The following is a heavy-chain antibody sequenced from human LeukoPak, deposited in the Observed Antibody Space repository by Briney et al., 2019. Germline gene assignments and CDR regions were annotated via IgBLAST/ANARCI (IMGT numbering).Heavy chain of an antibody. CDR1: GFTLSRYG. Sequence: GGSLRLSCSASGFTLSRYGMHWVRQAPGKGLEYVSGISSNGGSTNYADSVKGRFTVSRDNSKNTLHLQMSSLRAEDTAVYYCVKGYCSSISCSLIDYGGQGTLVTVSS. D-gene: IGHD2-2*01. J-gene: IGHJ4*02. V-gene: IGHV3-64D*06. CDR2: ISSNGGST. CDR3: VKGYCSSISCSLIDY.